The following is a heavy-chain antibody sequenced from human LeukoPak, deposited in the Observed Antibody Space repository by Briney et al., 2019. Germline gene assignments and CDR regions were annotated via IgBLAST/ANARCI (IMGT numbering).Heavy chain of an antibody. Sequence: SETLSLTCTVSGGSISSYYWSWIRQPPGKGLEWIGHISYSESTNYNPSLESRVTISVDTSKNQFSLRLSSVTAADTAVYYCARDGEGDEGWDYWGQGTLVTVSS. CDR1: GGSISSYY. CDR3: ARDGEGDEGWDY. D-gene: IGHD7-27*01. J-gene: IGHJ4*02. V-gene: IGHV4-59*01. CDR2: ISYSEST.